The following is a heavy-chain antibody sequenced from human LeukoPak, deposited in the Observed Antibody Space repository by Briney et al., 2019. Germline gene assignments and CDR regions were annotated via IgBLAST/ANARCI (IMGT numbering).Heavy chain of an antibody. V-gene: IGHV1-8*01. J-gene: IGHJ6*02. CDR1: GYTFTSYD. Sequence: SVXXXCXASGYTFTSYDINWVRQATGQGLEWMGGMNPNSGNTGYVQKFQGRVTMTRNTSISTAYMELNSLRSEDTAVYYCARTSSGQRSFYYYYGMDVWGQGTTVTVSS. CDR3: ARTSSGQRSFYYYYGMDV. CDR2: MNPNSGNT. D-gene: IGHD6-25*01.